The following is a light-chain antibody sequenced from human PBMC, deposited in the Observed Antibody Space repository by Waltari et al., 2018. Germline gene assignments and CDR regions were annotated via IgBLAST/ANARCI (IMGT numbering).Light chain of an antibody. CDR1: QSLLHSNGYNY. J-gene: IGKJ4*01. V-gene: IGKV2-28*01. CDR3: MQALQTPI. Sequence: DIVMTQSPLSLPVTPGEPASISCRSSQSLLHSNGYNYLDWYLQKPGQSPQLLIYLGSNRASGVPDRFSGSGSGTDCTLKISRVEAEDVGVYYCMQALQTPIFGGGTKVEIK. CDR2: LGS.